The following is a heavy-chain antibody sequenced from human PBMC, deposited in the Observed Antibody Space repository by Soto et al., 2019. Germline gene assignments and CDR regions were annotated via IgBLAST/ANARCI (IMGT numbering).Heavy chain of an antibody. CDR3: AGTSSLQWYYMDV. CDR2: IIPIVDTA. J-gene: IGHJ6*03. V-gene: IGHV1-69*08. D-gene: IGHD1-7*01. Sequence: GASVKVSCKASGGAFSSYTISWVRQAPGQGLEWMGWIIPIVDTAKYAQKFQGRVTITADRPTSTAYMDLSSLRSEDTAVYYCAGTSSLQWYYMDVWDKGSTVTVSS. CDR1: GGAFSSYT.